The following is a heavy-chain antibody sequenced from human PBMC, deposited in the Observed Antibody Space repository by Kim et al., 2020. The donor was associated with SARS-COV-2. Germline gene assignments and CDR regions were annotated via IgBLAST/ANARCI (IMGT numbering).Heavy chain of an antibody. CDR3: ARPPTYCSGGSCYSSYYYYYYGMDV. CDR1: GFTFSSYA. J-gene: IGHJ6*02. CDR2: ISYDGSNK. Sequence: GESLRLSCAASGFTFSSYAMHWVRQAPGKGLEWVAVISYDGSNKYYVDSVKGRFTISRDNSKNTLYLQMNSLRAEDTAVYYCARPPTYCSGGSCYSSYYYYYYGMDVWGQGTTVTVSS. D-gene: IGHD2-15*01. V-gene: IGHV3-30*04.